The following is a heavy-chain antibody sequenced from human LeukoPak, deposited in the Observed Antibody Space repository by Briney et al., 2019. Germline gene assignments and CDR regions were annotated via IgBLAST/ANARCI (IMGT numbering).Heavy chain of an antibody. CDR1: GYSFTSYW. Sequence: GESLKISCKGSGYSFTSYWIGWVRQMPGKGLEWMGIIYPSDSDTRYSPSFQGQVTISADKSISTAYLQWSSLKASDTAMYYCARSAYDSSGYYYYFDYWGQGTLVTVSS. CDR2: IYPSDSDT. J-gene: IGHJ4*02. CDR3: ARSAYDSSGYYYYFDY. V-gene: IGHV5-51*01. D-gene: IGHD3-22*01.